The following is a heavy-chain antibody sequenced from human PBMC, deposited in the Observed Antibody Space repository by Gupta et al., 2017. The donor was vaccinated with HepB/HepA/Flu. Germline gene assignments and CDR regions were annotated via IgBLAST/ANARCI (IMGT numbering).Heavy chain of an antibody. J-gene: IGHJ4*02. CDR3: ARGGGTDFWSGYYLY. CDR1: GYTFTGYY. CDR2: INPNSGGT. V-gene: IGHV1-2*02. Sequence: QVQLVQSGAEVKKPGASVKVSCKASGYTFTGYYMHWVRQAPGQGLEWMGWINPNSGGTNYAQKLQGRVTMTRDTSISTAYMELSRLRSDDTAVYYCARGGGTDFWSGYYLYWGQGTLVTVSS. D-gene: IGHD3-3*01.